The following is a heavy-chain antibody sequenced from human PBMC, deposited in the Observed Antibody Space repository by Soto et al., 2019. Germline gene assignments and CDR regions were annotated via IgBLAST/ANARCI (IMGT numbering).Heavy chain of an antibody. J-gene: IGHJ4*02. CDR2: IFYSGGT. CDR3: ARRSYGSGVDF. D-gene: IGHD3-10*01. Sequence: QLQLQESGPGLVKPSEALSLTCTVSGGSISSSGHYWGWIRQTPGKGLEWIGNIFYSGGTHYNASFRSRVSISVDSSKNQLSLKVTSVTAADTAVYYCARRSYGSGVDFWGRGTLVTVSS. V-gene: IGHV4-39*01. CDR1: GGSISSSGHY.